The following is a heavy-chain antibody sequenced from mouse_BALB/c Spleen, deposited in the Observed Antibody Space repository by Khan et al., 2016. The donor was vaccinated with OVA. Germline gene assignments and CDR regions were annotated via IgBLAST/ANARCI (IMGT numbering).Heavy chain of an antibody. J-gene: IGHJ3*01. V-gene: IGHV5-4*02. D-gene: IGHD2-10*02. CDR1: GFTFSDYY. Sequence: EVELVESGGGLVKPGGSLKLSCAASGFTFSDYYMYWVRQTPEKRLEWVATISDGGSYTYYPDSVKGRFPISRDKAKNNLYLQMSSLKAEDTARYYCARAGYGGFAYWGQGTLVTVSA. CDR3: ARAGYGGFAY. CDR2: ISDGGSYT.